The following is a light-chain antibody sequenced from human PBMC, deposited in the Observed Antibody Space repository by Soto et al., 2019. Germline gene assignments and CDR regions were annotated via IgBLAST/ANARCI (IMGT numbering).Light chain of an antibody. V-gene: IGKV3-20*01. J-gene: IGKJ3*01. CDR2: GAS. CDR3: QQYGSYPFT. Sequence: IVLTQSPGTLPLSPGERVTLSCRASQIITSSHLAWYQQKPGQAPRLLIYGASIRAAAIPDRFSGSGSGTDFTLTISRLEPEDFAVYYCQQYGSYPFTFGPGNNVDIK. CDR1: QIITSSH.